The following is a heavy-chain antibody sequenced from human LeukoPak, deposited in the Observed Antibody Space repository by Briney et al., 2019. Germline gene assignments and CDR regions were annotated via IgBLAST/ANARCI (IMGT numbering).Heavy chain of an antibody. CDR1: GGSFSGYY. V-gene: IGHV4-34*01. Sequence: PSETLSLTCAVYGGSFSGYYWSWIRQPPGKGLEWIGEINHSGSTNYNPSLKSRVTISVDTSKNQFSLKLSSVTAADTAVYYCARGPSYRSWYLDYWGRGTLVTVSS. CDR2: INHSGST. D-gene: IGHD3-16*02. CDR3: ARGPSYRSWYLDY. J-gene: IGHJ4*02.